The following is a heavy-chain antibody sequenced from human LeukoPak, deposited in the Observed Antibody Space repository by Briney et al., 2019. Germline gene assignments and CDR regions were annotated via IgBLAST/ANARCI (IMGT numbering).Heavy chain of an antibody. J-gene: IGHJ5*02. CDR2: MFYSGST. V-gene: IGHV4-39*01. CDR3: ARHENSSSRYNWFDP. CDR1: GGSVSTTFSY. D-gene: IGHD6-13*01. Sequence: PSETLSLTCSVSGGSVSTTFSYWAWVRQPPGKGLEWIGSMFYSGSTYYSPSLKSRVAISVDTSKNQFSLRLNSVTAADTAVYYCARHENSSSRYNWFDPWGQGTLVTVSS.